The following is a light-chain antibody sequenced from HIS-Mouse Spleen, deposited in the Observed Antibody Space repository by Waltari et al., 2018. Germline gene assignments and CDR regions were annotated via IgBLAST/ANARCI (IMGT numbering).Light chain of an antibody. J-gene: IGLJ2*01. V-gene: IGLV3-10*01. CDR1: ALPKKY. CDR2: EDS. CDR3: YSTDSSGNHRV. Sequence: SYELTQPPSVSVSPAQTARITCSGDALPKKYAYWYQQKSGQAPVLAIYEDSKRPSGIPERFAGSSSGTMATLTISGAQVEDEADYYCYSTDSSGNHRVFGGGTKLTVL.